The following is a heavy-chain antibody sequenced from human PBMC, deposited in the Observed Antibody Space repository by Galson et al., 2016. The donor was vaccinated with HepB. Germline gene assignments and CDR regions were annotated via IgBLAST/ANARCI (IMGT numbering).Heavy chain of an antibody. J-gene: IGHJ4*02. Sequence: SLRLSCAASGFTFSNYAMRWVRQAPGKGLEWVSSISAGGGSTYYADSVRGRFTISRDNSKNTLYLQMDSLRAEDTAVHYCAKETGIAVAGDWGQGTLVTVAS. CDR3: AKETGIAVAGD. V-gene: IGHV3-23*01. CDR2: ISAGGGST. D-gene: IGHD6-19*01. CDR1: GFTFSNYA.